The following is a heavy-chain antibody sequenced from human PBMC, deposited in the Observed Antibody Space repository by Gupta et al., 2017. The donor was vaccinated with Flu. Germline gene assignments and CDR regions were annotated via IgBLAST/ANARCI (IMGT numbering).Heavy chain of an antibody. CDR2: IWYDGSSK. CDR3: ARDGIMRLDGPLDY. Sequence: QAPGKGLEWVAVIWYDGSSKYYADSVKGRFTISRDNSKNTLYLQMNSLRAEDTAVYYCARDGIMRLDGPLDYWGQGTLVTVSS. D-gene: IGHD6-19*01. J-gene: IGHJ4*02. V-gene: IGHV3-33*01.